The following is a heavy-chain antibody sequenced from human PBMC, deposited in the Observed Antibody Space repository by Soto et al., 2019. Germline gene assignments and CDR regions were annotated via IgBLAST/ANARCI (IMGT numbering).Heavy chain of an antibody. D-gene: IGHD6-6*01. Sequence: GGSLRLSCAASGFTFSSYGMHWVRQAPGKGLEWVAVISYDGSNKYYADSVKGRFTISRDNSKNTLYLQMNSLRAEDTAVYYCATDIAARANYYYYGMDVWGQGTTVTVSS. CDR1: GFTFSSYG. CDR2: ISYDGSNK. V-gene: IGHV3-30*03. CDR3: ATDIAARANYYYYGMDV. J-gene: IGHJ6*02.